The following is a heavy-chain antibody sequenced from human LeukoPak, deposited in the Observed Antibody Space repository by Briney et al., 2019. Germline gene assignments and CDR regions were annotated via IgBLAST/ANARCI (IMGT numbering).Heavy chain of an antibody. CDR2: INHSGST. V-gene: IGHV4-34*01. J-gene: IGHJ6*03. CDR1: GGSFSGYY. CDR3: ARGLSSSSPKDYYYYYMDV. D-gene: IGHD6-6*01. Sequence: PSETLSLTCAVYGGSFSGYYWSWIRQHPGKGLEWIGEINHSGSTNYNPSLKSRVTISVDTSKNQFSLKLSSVTAADTAVYYCARGLSSSSPKDYYYYYMDVWGKGTTVTVSS.